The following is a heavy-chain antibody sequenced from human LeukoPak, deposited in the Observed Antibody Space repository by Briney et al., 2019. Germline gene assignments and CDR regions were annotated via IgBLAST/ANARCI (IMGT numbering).Heavy chain of an antibody. CDR3: AKDLRDNYYYYGMDV. Sequence: GGSLRLSCAASGFTFSSYAMSWVRQPPGKGLEWVSAISGSGGSTYYADSVKGRFTISRDNSKNTLYLQMNSLRAEDTAVYYCAKDLRDNYYYYGMDVWGQGTTVTVSS. V-gene: IGHV3-23*01. CDR2: ISGSGGST. D-gene: IGHD4-17*01. J-gene: IGHJ6*02. CDR1: GFTFSSYA.